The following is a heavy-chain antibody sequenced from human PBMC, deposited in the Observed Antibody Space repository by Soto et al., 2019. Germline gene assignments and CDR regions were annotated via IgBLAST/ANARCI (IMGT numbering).Heavy chain of an antibody. Sequence: ASVKVSCKASGYTFINYYIHWVRQAPGQGLEWMAIINPMGGSTNYAQEFQGRVTLTRDESTSTAYMELSSLRSEDTAVYYCARARRQVLRFLEWSRVYYFDYWGQGTLVTVSS. D-gene: IGHD3-3*01. CDR2: INPMGGST. CDR1: GYTFINYY. CDR3: ARARRQVLRFLEWSRVYYFDY. V-gene: IGHV1-46*01. J-gene: IGHJ4*02.